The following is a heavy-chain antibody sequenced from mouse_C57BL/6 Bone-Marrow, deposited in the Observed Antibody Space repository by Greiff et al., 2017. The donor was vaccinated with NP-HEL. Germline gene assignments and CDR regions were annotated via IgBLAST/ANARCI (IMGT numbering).Heavy chain of an antibody. CDR3: ARRRVSDGYYRYWYFDV. J-gene: IGHJ1*03. Sequence: QVQLQQPGAELVMPGASVKLSCKASGYTFTSYWMHRVKQRPGQGLEWIGEIDPSDSYTNYNQKFKGKSTLTVDKSSSTAYMQLSSLTSEDSAVYYCARRRVSDGYYRYWYFDVWGTGTTVTVSS. CDR2: IDPSDSYT. D-gene: IGHD2-3*01. CDR1: GYTFTSYW. V-gene: IGHV1-69*01.